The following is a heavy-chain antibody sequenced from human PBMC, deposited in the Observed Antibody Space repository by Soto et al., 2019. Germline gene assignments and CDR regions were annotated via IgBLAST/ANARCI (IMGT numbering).Heavy chain of an antibody. CDR3: ANDSKQRRAPDAFDF. D-gene: IGHD6-25*01. V-gene: IGHV3-23*01. CDR2: ISGSGGST. CDR1: GFTFSSYA. J-gene: IGHJ3*01. Sequence: PGRSLRLSCAASGFTFSSYAMSCVRQAPGKGLEWVSAISGSGGSTYYADSVKGRFTISRDNSKNTLYLQMNSLRAEDTAVYYCANDSKQRRAPDAFDFPGKGILVTV.